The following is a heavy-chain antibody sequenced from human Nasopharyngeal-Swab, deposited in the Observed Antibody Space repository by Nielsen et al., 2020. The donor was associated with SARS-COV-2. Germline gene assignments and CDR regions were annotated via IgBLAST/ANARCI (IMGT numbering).Heavy chain of an antibody. CDR2: INHSGST. CDR3: ASLPYSSSWYDYYYGMDV. V-gene: IGHV4-34*01. D-gene: IGHD6-13*01. J-gene: IGHJ6*02. Sequence: RQAPGKGLEWIGEINHSGSTNYNPSLKSRVTISVDTSKNQFSLKLSSVTAADTAVYYRASLPYSSSWYDYYYGMDVWGQGTTVTVSS.